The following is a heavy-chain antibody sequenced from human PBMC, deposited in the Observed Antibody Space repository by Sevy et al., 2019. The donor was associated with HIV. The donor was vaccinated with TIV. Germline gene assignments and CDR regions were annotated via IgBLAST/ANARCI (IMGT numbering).Heavy chain of an antibody. CDR2: ISYDGSNK. Sequence: GGSLRLSCAASGFTFSSYAMHWVRQAPGKGLEWVAVISYDGSNKYYADSVKGRFTISRDNSKNTLYLQMNSLRAEDTAVYYCASPSGWYDYWGQGTLVTVSP. J-gene: IGHJ4*02. CDR3: ASPSGWYDY. D-gene: IGHD6-19*01. V-gene: IGHV3-30-3*01. CDR1: GFTFSSYA.